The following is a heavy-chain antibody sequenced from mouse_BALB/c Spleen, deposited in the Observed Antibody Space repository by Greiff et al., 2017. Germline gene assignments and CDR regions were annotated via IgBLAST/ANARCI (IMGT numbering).Heavy chain of an antibody. CDR2: ISNLAYSI. CDR1: GFTFSDYG. J-gene: IGHJ3*01. CDR3: ARAEDGYDGFAY. Sequence: EVKLVESGGGLVQPGGSRKLSCAASGFTFSDYGMAWVRQAPGKGPEWVAFISNLAYSIYYADTVTGRFTISRENAKNTLYLEMSSLRSEDTAMYYCARAEDGYDGFAYWGQGTLVTVSA. V-gene: IGHV5-15*02. D-gene: IGHD2-2*01.